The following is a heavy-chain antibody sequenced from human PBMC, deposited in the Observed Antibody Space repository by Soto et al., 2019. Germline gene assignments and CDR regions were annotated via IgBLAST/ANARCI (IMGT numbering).Heavy chain of an antibody. J-gene: IGHJ4*01. Sequence: QVRLQESGPGLVKPSGTLSLTCAVSGGSISSPNLWTWVRQPPGKGLEWIGEIYHSGSTTFNPSLKSRVTIAVDKSKNHFPLKLSSVTAADTAVYYCARSPRSIAAGGIDFWGQGILVTVSS. CDR3: ARSPRSIAAGGIDF. CDR1: GGSISSPNL. CDR2: IYHSGST. D-gene: IGHD6-13*01. V-gene: IGHV4-4*02.